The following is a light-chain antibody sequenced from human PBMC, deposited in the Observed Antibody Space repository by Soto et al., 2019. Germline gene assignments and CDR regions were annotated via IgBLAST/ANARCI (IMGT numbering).Light chain of an antibody. CDR1: QSIGRW. CDR2: DAS. Sequence: DIQMTQSPSTLSASVGDRVTITCRASQSIGRWLAWYQQKPGKAPKVLIYDASTLKSGVPSRFSGSGSGTEFTLTISALQPDDFATYYCQHYSGLYRFGQGTKVDI. CDR3: QHYSGLYR. J-gene: IGKJ2*03. V-gene: IGKV1-5*01.